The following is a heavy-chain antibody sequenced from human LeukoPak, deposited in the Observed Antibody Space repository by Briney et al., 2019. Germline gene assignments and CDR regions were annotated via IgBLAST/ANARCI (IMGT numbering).Heavy chain of an antibody. CDR3: ARHSSGSGGAFQY. J-gene: IGHJ4*02. D-gene: IGHD6-19*01. CDR2: INHSGST. CDR1: GGSFSGYY. Sequence: SETLSLTCAVCGGSFSGYYWSWIRQPPGKGLEWIGEINHSGSTNYNPSLTSRVTISEDTSKNQLSLKLGSVTAADTAVYYCARHSSGSGGAFQYWGQGTPVTVSS. V-gene: IGHV4-34*01.